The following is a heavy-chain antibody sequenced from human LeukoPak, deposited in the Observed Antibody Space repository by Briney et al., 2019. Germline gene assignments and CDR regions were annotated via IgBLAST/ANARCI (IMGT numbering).Heavy chain of an antibody. J-gene: IGHJ5*02. D-gene: IGHD6-13*01. CDR1: GGSISSYY. CDR2: IYYSGST. V-gene: IGHV4-59*08. Sequence: SETLSLTCTVSGGSISSYYWSWIRQPPGKGLEWIGYIYYSGSTNYNPSLKSRVTISVDTSKNQFPLKLSSVTAADTAVYYCARLIAAAEGGFDPWGQGTPVTVSS. CDR3: ARLIAAAEGGFDP.